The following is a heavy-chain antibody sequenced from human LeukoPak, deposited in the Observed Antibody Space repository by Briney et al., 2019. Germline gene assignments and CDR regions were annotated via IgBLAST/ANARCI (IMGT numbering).Heavy chain of an antibody. J-gene: IGHJ4*02. Sequence: SETLSLTCTVSGGSISSYYWSWIRQPPGKGLEWIGYIYCSGSTNYNPSLKSRVTISVDTSKNQFSLKLSSVTAADTAVYYCARGGVGWLAAGPWGYWGQGTLVTVSS. CDR1: GGSISSYY. D-gene: IGHD6-13*01. V-gene: IGHV4-59*01. CDR3: ARGGVGWLAAGPWGY. CDR2: IYCSGST.